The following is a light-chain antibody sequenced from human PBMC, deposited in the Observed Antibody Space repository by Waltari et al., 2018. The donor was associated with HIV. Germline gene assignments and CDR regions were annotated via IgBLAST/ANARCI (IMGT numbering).Light chain of an antibody. CDR3: CSYTGTNSLH. CDR1: SSDVACYAC. J-gene: IGLJ2*01. V-gene: IGLV2-14*01. Sequence: QSALTQPASVSGSPGQSITISCTGASSDVACYACISWYQQHPGKAPRLIIYEVTNRPSVVSNRFFGSKSANTASLTISGLQADDEADYYCSYTGTNSLHFGGGTKVTVL. CDR2: EVT.